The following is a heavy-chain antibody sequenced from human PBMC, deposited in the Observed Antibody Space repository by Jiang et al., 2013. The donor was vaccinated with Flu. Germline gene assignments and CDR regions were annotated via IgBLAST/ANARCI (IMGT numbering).Heavy chain of an antibody. CDR3: ARTHCDGDCPGPFDI. J-gene: IGHJ3*02. CDR1: GFSLNNPRMA. V-gene: IGHV2-26*01. CDR2: IFWNDDK. D-gene: IGHD2-21*02. Sequence: TQTLTLTCNVSGFSLNNPRMAVSWIRQPPGKALQWIAHIFWNDDKFYSTSLKNRVTISKDTSKSQVVLMMTNMDPADTATYYCARTHCDGDCPGPFDIWGQGTMVTVSS.